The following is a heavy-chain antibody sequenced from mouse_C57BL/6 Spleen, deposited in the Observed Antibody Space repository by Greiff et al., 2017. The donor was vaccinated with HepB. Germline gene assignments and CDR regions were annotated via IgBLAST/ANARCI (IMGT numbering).Heavy chain of an antibody. D-gene: IGHD2-3*01. V-gene: IGHV2-6-1*01. CDR1: GFSLTSYG. J-gene: IGHJ4*01. Sequence: QVQLKQSGPGLVAPSQSLSITCTVSGFSLTSYGVHWVRQPPGKGLEWLVVIWSDGSTTYNSALKSRLSISKDNSKSQVFLKMNSLQTDDTAMYYCARHSPDGSLDAMDYWGQGTSVTVSS. CDR2: IWSDGST. CDR3: ARHSPDGSLDAMDY.